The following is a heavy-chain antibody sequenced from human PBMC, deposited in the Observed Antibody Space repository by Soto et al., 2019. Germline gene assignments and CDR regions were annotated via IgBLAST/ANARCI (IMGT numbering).Heavy chain of an antibody. CDR1: GFTFSSYG. Sequence: QVQLVESGGGVVQPGRSLRLSCAASGFTFSSYGMHWVRQAPGKGLEWVAVISYDGSNKYYADSVKGRFTISRDNSKNTLYLQMNSLRAEDTAVYYCAKVGGSGSYFDYWGQGTLVTASS. CDR3: AKVGGSGSYFDY. D-gene: IGHD1-26*01. V-gene: IGHV3-30*18. J-gene: IGHJ4*02. CDR2: ISYDGSNK.